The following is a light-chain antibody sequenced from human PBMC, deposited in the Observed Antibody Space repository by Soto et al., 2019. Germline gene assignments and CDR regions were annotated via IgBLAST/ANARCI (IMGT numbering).Light chain of an antibody. CDR3: SSYTNTKTQV. CDR1: SSDVGGYKY. V-gene: IGLV2-14*01. J-gene: IGLJ1*01. CDR2: EVS. Sequence: QSALTQPASVSGSPGQSITISCTGTSSDVGGYKYVSWYQQHPGKAPKLMIYEVSNRPSGVSNRFSGSKSANTASLTISGLQAEDEGDYYCSSYTNTKTQVFGTGTMVTVL.